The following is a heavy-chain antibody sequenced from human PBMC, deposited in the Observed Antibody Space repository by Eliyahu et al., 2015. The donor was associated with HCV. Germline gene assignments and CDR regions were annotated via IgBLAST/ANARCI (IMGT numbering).Heavy chain of an antibody. Sequence: QVQLQESGPGLVKPSETLSLTCTVSGXSISTYYWSWIRQPPGKGLEWIGYIHYSGTTHYNPSLKSRVTMSVDTSKNQFSLKLSSVTAADTAMYYCSSGGGGIAVAGTGGWFDPWGQGTLVTVSS. CDR3: SSGGGGIAVAGTGGWFDP. V-gene: IGHV4-59*01. D-gene: IGHD6-19*01. CDR2: IHYSGTT. CDR1: GXSISTYY. J-gene: IGHJ5*02.